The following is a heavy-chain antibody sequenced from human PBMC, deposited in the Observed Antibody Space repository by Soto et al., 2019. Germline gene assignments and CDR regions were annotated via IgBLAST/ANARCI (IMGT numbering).Heavy chain of an antibody. CDR3: ARRDSSGYPYYFGY. CDR1: GGSISRYY. J-gene: IGHJ4*02. V-gene: IGHV4-59*08. CDR2: IYYSGST. Sequence: SETLSLTCTVSGGSISRYYWSWIRQPPGKGLEWIGYIYYSGSTNYNPSLKSRVTISVDTSKNQFSLKLSSVTAADTAVYYCARRDSSGYPYYFGYWGQGTLVTVSS. D-gene: IGHD3-22*01.